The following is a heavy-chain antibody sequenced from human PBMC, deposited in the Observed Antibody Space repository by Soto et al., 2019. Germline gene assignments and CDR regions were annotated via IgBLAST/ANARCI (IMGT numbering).Heavy chain of an antibody. Sequence: SETLSLTCAVSGGSISSSNWWSWVRQPPGKGLEWIGEIYHSGSTNYDPSLKSRVTISVDKSKNQFSLKLSSVTAADTAVYYCARLMSQYYYYGMDVWGQGTTVTVSS. CDR2: IYHSGST. J-gene: IGHJ6*02. V-gene: IGHV4-4*02. D-gene: IGHD2-8*01. CDR1: GGSISSSNW. CDR3: ARLMSQYYYYGMDV.